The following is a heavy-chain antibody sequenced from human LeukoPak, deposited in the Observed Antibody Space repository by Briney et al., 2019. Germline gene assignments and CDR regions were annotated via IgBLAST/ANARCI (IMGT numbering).Heavy chain of an antibody. J-gene: IGHJ6*03. CDR3: ARGRKQLVTYYYYYMDV. Sequence: PSETLSLTCTVSGGSISSSSYYWGWIRQPPGKGLEWIGEINHSGSTNYNPSLKSRVTISVDTSKNQFSLKLSSVTAADTAVYYCARGRKQLVTYYYYYMDVWGKGTTVTVSS. CDR2: INHSGST. V-gene: IGHV4-39*07. D-gene: IGHD6-6*01. CDR1: GGSISSSSYY.